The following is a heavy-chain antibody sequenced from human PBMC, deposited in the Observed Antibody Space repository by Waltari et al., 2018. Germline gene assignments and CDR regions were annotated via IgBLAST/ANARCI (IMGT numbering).Heavy chain of an antibody. V-gene: IGHV4-61*02. CDR3: AKAGVVQGVLDY. CDR1: GGSISSGSYY. CDR2: IYTSGST. D-gene: IGHD3-10*01. Sequence: QVQLQESGPGLVKPSQTLSLTCTVSGGSISSGSYYWSWIRQPAGKGLEWIGRIYTSGSTNYNPSLKSRVTISVDTSKNQVSLKLSSGTAEDTAVYYCAKAGVVQGVLDYWGQGTLVTVSS. J-gene: IGHJ4*02.